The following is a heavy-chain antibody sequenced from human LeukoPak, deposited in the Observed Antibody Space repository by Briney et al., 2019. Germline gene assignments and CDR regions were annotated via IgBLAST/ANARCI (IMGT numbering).Heavy chain of an antibody. CDR2: IITIFGTA. CDR3: ARGDYGDH. J-gene: IGHJ4*02. Sequence: SVKVSCKASGGTFTSYAISWVGQAPGQGQEWMGGIITIFGTANYAQKFQGRGTITTDESTSTAYMELSSLRSEDTAVYYCARGDYGDHSSQGTLVTVSS. V-gene: IGHV1-69*05. CDR1: GGTFTSYA.